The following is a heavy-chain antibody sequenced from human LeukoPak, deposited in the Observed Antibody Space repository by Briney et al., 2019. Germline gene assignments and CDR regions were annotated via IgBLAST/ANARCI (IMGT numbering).Heavy chain of an antibody. Sequence: SQTLSLTCAISGDIVSSSSASWNWIRQSPSRGLEWLGRTYFRSKWYNEYAVSVKSRITINPDTSRNQFSLQLNSVTPEDTAVYYCARGLTQYDCFDPWGQGILVTVSS. CDR3: ARGLTQYDCFDP. V-gene: IGHV6-1*01. D-gene: IGHD2-2*01. CDR2: TYFRSKWYN. CDR1: GDIVSSSSAS. J-gene: IGHJ5*02.